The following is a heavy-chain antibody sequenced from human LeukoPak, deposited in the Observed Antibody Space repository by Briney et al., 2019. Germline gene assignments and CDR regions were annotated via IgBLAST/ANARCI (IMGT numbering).Heavy chain of an antibody. V-gene: IGHV3-21*04. CDR2: ISSSSSYI. Sequence: GGSLRLSCAASGFTFSSYSMNWVRQAPGKGLEWVSSISSSSSYIYYADSVKGRFTISRDNAKNSLYLQMNSLRAEDTAVYYCARDIGLRLGEYYFDYWGQGTLVTVSS. CDR3: ARDIGLRLGEYYFDY. CDR1: GFTFSSYS. D-gene: IGHD3-16*01. J-gene: IGHJ4*02.